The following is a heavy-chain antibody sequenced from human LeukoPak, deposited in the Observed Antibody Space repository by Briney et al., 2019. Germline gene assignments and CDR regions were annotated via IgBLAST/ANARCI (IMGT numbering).Heavy chain of an antibody. V-gene: IGHV1-46*01. CDR1: GYILTSYY. CDR2: INPSGGST. D-gene: IGHD1-1*01. J-gene: IGHJ4*02. Sequence: ASVTVSCKASGYILTSYYMHWVRQAPGQGLEGMGIINPSGGSTNYAQKFQGRVTMTRDTSTSTVYMELSSLRSEDTAVYYCARAGSEPDFDYWGQGTLVTVSS. CDR3: ARAGSEPDFDY.